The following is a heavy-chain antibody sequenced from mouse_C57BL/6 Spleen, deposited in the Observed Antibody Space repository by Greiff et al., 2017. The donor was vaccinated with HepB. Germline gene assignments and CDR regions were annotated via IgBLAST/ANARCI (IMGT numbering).Heavy chain of an antibody. D-gene: IGHD1-1*01. CDR3: ARYHYGSSYDWYFDV. J-gene: IGHJ1*03. CDR2: IDPSDSYT. V-gene: IGHV1-69*01. CDR1: GYTFTSYW. Sequence: QVQLKQPGAELVMPGASVKLSCKASGYTFTSYWMHWVKQRPGQGLEWIGEIDPSDSYTNYNQKFKGKSTLTVDKSSSTAYMQLSSLTSEDSAVYYCARYHYGSSYDWYFDVWGTGTTVTVSS.